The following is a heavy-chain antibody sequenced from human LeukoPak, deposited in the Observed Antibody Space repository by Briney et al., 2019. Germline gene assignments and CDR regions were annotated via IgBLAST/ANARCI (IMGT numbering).Heavy chain of an antibody. D-gene: IGHD3-10*01. CDR2: IYTSGST. CDR1: GGSISGGSYY. J-gene: IGHJ5*02. CDR3: ARGGRGSWFDP. V-gene: IGHV4-61*02. Sequence: PSQTLSLTCTVPGGSISGGSYYWRLIRQPAGKGLEWIGRIYTSGSTNYNPSLKSRVTISVDTSKNQFSLKLSSVTAADTAVYYCARGGRGSWFDPWGQGTLVTVSS.